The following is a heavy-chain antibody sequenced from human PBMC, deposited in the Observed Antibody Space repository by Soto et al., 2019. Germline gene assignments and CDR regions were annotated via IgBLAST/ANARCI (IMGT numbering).Heavy chain of an antibody. CDR2: IYYSGST. J-gene: IGHJ4*02. D-gene: IGHD4-17*01. CDR1: GGSISSGDYC. V-gene: IGHV4-30-4*01. Sequence: SETLSLTCTLSGGSISSGDYCWSWVRQPPGKGLEWIGHIYYSGSTYYNPSLKSRVTISVDRSKNQFSLKLSSVTAADTAVYYCARGMTTVTTFDYWGQGTLVTVSS. CDR3: ARGMTTVTTFDY.